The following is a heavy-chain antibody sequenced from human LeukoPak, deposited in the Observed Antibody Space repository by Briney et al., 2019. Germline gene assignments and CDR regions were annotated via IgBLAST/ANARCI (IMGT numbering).Heavy chain of an antibody. CDR1: GFTFSSYW. Sequence: GGSLRLSCAVSGFTFSSYWMSWVRQAPGKGLECVANIKQDGSEKYYVDSVKGRFTISRDNVKNSLYLQMNSLRAEDTAVYYCTRPREYDSSGYYPNGAFDIWGQGTMVTVSS. CDR3: TRPREYDSSGYYPNGAFDI. CDR2: IKQDGSEK. D-gene: IGHD3-22*01. V-gene: IGHV3-7*01. J-gene: IGHJ3*02.